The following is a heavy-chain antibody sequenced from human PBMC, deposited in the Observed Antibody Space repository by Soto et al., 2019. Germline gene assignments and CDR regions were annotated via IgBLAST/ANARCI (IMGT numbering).Heavy chain of an antibody. CDR1: GFTFSSYA. D-gene: IGHD3-3*01. Sequence: GGSLRLSCAASGFTFSSYAMHWVRQAPGKGLEWVAVISYDGSNKYYADSVKGRFTISRDNSKNTLYLQMNSLRAEDTAVYYCATIPGGRSGYPDTKYYYYGMDVWGQGTTVTVSS. CDR3: ATIPGGRSGYPDTKYYYYGMDV. V-gene: IGHV3-30-3*01. CDR2: ISYDGSNK. J-gene: IGHJ6*02.